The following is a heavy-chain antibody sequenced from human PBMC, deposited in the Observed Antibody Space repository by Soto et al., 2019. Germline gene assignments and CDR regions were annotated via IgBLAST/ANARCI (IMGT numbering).Heavy chain of an antibody. V-gene: IGHV3-9*01. J-gene: IGHJ1*01. D-gene: IGHD2-15*01. Sequence: GGSLRLCCAASGFTFDDYAMHWVRQAPGKGLEWVSGISWNSASIGYAESVKGRFTISRDNAKNSLSLQMNSLRAEDTALYYCAGVRAANPPRSGYFQHWGQGTLVTVSS. CDR3: AGVRAANPPRSGYFQH. CDR2: ISWNSASI. CDR1: GFTFDDYA.